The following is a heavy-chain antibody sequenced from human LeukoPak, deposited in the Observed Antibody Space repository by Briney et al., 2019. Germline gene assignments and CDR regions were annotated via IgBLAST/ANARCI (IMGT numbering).Heavy chain of an antibody. D-gene: IGHD3-9*01. Sequence: GASVKVSCKASGGTFSSYAISWVRQAPGQGLEWMGGIIPIFGTANYAQKFQGRVTITADESTSTAYMELSSLRSEDTAVYYCARPRTARYQYYYGMDVWGQGTTVTVSS. CDR2: IIPIFGTA. CDR1: GGTFSSYA. CDR3: ARPRTARYQYYYGMDV. J-gene: IGHJ6*02. V-gene: IGHV1-69*13.